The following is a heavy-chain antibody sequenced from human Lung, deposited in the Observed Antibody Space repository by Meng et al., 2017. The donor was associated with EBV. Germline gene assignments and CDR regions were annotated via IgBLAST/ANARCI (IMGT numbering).Heavy chain of an antibody. V-gene: IGHV4-30-4*08. J-gene: IGHJ4*02. Sequence: QLHLQESAPGLVKPSETLSLTCTVSGGSISSSSYYWGWIRQPPGKGLEWIGYIYYSGSTYYNPSLKSRVTISVDTSKNQFSLKLSSVTAADTAVYYCARGPTTYFDYWGQGTLVTVSS. CDR3: ARGPTTYFDY. CDR2: IYYSGST. D-gene: IGHD4-17*01. CDR1: GGSISSSSYY.